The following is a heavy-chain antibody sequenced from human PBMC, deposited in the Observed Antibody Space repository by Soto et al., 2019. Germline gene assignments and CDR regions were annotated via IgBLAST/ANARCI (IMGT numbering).Heavy chain of an antibody. V-gene: IGHV4-59*12. CDR2: IYHSGSA. CDR3: AGVVLPRPIWGYNLLDP. CDR1: GVTIYTYF. Sequence: PPATPSLTRTCSGVTIYTYFCTWLWRPAVQGLEWIVYIYHSGSAYYNPSLKGRVTISIDKSKNQFSLKLGSVTAADTAVYYCAGVVLPRPIWGYNLLDPWGQGTMVTGS. D-gene: IGHD3-16*01. J-gene: IGHJ5*02.